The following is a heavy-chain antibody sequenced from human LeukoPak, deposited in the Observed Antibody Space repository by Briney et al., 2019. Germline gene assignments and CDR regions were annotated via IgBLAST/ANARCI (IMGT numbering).Heavy chain of an antibody. D-gene: IGHD3-3*01. J-gene: IGHJ6*02. CDR2: INPNSGGT. Sequence: ASVKVSCKASGYTFTSYGISWVRQAPGQGLEWMGWINPNSGGTNYAQKFQGRVTMTRDTSISTAYMELSRLRSDDTAVYYCARSRGVVLRFLEWLPSSNGMDVWGQGTTVTVSS. CDR1: GYTFTSYG. V-gene: IGHV1-2*02. CDR3: ARSRGVVLRFLEWLPSSNGMDV.